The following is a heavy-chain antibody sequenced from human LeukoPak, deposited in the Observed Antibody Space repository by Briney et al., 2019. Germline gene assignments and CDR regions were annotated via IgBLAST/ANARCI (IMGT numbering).Heavy chain of an antibody. V-gene: IGHV5-10-1*01. CDR3: ARYGGYSSSWQNWFDP. CDR2: IDPSDSYT. CDR1: GYSFTSYW. Sequence: GESLKISCKGSGYSFTSYWISWVRQMPGKGLEWMGRIDPSDSYTNYSPSFQGHVTISADKSISTAYPQWSSLKASDTAMYYCARYGGYSSSWQNWFDPWGQGTLVTVSS. J-gene: IGHJ5*02. D-gene: IGHD6-13*01.